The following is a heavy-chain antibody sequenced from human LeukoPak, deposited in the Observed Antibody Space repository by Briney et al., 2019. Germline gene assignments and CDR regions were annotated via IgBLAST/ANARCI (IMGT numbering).Heavy chain of an antibody. CDR3: ARHGSSYSFDC. CDR2: ITYSGST. D-gene: IGHD6-13*01. J-gene: IGHJ4*02. Sequence: SQTLSLTCTVSGGSISGYYWSWIRQPPGKGLEWIDYITYSGSTNYNPSLKSRVTMSVDTSKNQFSLRLSSVTAADTAVYYCARHGSSYSFDCWGQGTLVTVSS. CDR1: GGSISGYY. V-gene: IGHV4-59*08.